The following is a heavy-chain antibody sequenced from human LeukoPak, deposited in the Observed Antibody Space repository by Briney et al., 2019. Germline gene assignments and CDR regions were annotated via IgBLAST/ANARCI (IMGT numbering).Heavy chain of an antibody. CDR3: AREDQIRGLYYGSGSWYFFDF. J-gene: IGHJ4*02. CDR2: ISTSSTHI. V-gene: IGHV3-21*01. CDR1: GISLSSYS. D-gene: IGHD3-10*01. Sequence: PGGSLRLSCAASGISLSSYSMNWVRQAPGKGLEWVSSISTSSTHIYYADSVKGRFTISRDNARSSLYLQMGSLRAEDTAVYYCAREDQIRGLYYGSGSWYFFDFWGQGTLITVSS.